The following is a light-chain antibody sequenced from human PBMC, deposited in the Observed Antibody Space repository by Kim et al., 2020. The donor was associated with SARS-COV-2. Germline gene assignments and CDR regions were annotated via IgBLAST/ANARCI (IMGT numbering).Light chain of an antibody. CDR1: SLRSCY. Sequence: LVRTVRITCQGASLRSCYVSGYQQMPGQAPVFVIYGGDRRPSGIQDRFSGSSSGNTASLIITGAQAEDEADYYCNSRDSSGKQRVFGGGTQLTVL. CDR3: NSRDSSGKQRV. CDR2: GGD. J-gene: IGLJ3*02. V-gene: IGLV3-19*01.